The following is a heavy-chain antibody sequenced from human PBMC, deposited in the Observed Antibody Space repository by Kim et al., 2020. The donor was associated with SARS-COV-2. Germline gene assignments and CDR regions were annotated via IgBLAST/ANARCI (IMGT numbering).Heavy chain of an antibody. J-gene: IGHJ4*02. V-gene: IGHV4-59*01. Sequence: SETLSLTCTVSGGSISSYYWSWIRQPPGKGLEWIGSIYYSGSTNYNPSLKSRVTISVDTSKNQFSLKLSSVTAADTAVYYCARAHGSGSYYDYWGQGTLVTVSS. CDR2: IYYSGST. D-gene: IGHD3-10*01. CDR1: GGSISSYY. CDR3: ARAHGSGSYYDY.